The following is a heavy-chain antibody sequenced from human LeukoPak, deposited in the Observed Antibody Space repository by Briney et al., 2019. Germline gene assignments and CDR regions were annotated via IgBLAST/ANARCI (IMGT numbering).Heavy chain of an antibody. CDR3: GGSGSYYAGSGAYCLDY. CDR2: ISVSGGST. D-gene: IGHD3-10*01. CDR1: GFTFSSYA. J-gene: IGHJ4*02. Sequence: GGSLRLSCAASGFTFSSYAMSWVRQAPGKGLEWVSAISVSGGSTYCVDSVKGRFTISRDNSKHTMYLQLNSLRAEDTAEYYCGGSGSYYAGSGAYCLDYWGQGTLVTVSS. V-gene: IGHV3-23*01.